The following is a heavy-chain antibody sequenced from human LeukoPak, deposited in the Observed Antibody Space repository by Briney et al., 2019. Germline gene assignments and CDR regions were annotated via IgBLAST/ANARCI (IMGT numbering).Heavy chain of an antibody. CDR2: IYTSGST. Sequence: KPSETPSPTRTVPRGSLSSLYWSLVREPAGEGLGGIGRIYTSGSTNYNPSLKSRVTMSVDTSKNQFSLKLSSVTAADTAVYYCARAKSLTHGYEFDYWGQGTLVTVSS. CDR1: RGSLSSLY. D-gene: IGHD5-18*01. CDR3: ARAKSLTHGYEFDY. V-gene: IGHV4-4*07. J-gene: IGHJ4*02.